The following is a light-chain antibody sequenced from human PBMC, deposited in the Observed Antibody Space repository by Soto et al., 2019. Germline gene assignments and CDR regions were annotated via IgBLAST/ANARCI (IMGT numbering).Light chain of an antibody. CDR2: DVS. J-gene: IGLJ3*02. Sequence: QSALTQPSSVSGSPGQSITISCTGTSSDVGTYKYVSWYQQHPGKDPKLLINDVSNRPSGVSYRFSGSKSGNTDSLTISGLQAEDEADYYCSSYPNTDNLVFGGGTQLTVL. CDR3: SSYPNTDNLV. CDR1: SSDVGTYKY. V-gene: IGLV2-14*01.